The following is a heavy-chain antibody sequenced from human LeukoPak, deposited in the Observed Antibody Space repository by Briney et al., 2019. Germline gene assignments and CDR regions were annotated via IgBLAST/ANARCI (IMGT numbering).Heavy chain of an antibody. CDR1: GFDFITYA. J-gene: IGHJ4*02. D-gene: IGHD3-3*02. V-gene: IGHV3-23*01. CDR2: ISGRGGTT. CDR3: AKWSITYDS. Sequence: TGGSLRLSCAASGFDFITYAMSWVRQAPGKGLEWVSAISGRGGTTYYADSVKGRFTISRDNSRNTLYLQMNSLRAEDTAVYYCAKWSITYDSWGQGTLVTVSS.